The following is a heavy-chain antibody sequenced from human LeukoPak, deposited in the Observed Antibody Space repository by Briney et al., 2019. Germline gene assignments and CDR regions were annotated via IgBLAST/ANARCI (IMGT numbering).Heavy chain of an antibody. D-gene: IGHD5-24*01. CDR1: GYTFTGYY. CDR2: INPNSGGT. Sequence: GASVKVSCKASGYTFTGYYMHWVRQAPGQGLEWMGWINPNSGGTNYPQKFQGRVTMTRDTSISTAYMELSRLRSDDTAVYYCASLGGYEMATITSLYYFDYWGQGTLVTVSS. V-gene: IGHV1-2*02. CDR3: ASLGGYEMATITSLYYFDY. J-gene: IGHJ4*02.